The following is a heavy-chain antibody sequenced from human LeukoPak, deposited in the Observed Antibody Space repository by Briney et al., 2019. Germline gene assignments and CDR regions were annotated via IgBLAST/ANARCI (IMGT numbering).Heavy chain of an antibody. Sequence: GGSLRLSCAASGFTFSSYSMNWVRQAPGKGLEWVSYIGSSGTTIYYAGSVKGRFTISRDNAKNSLYLQMNILRAEDTAVYYCARDGNYDYWSAQSAGDGMDVWGQGTTVTVSS. D-gene: IGHD3-3*01. J-gene: IGHJ6*02. CDR3: ARDGNYDYWSAQSAGDGMDV. V-gene: IGHV3-48*01. CDR2: IGSSGTTI. CDR1: GFTFSSYS.